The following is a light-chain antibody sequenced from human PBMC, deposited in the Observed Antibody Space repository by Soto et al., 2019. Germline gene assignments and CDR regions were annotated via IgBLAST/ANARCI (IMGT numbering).Light chain of an antibody. J-gene: IGLJ3*02. CDR3: TSYTTSSPYLV. CDR2: DVT. CDR1: SSDVGGYNY. Sequence: QSVLTQPASVSGSPGQSITISCTGTSSDVGGYNYVSWYQHHPGKAPKLMIYDVTNRPSGVSNRFSGSNSGNTASLSISGLQAEDEADYYCTSYTTSSPYLVFGGGTKLTVL. V-gene: IGLV2-14*03.